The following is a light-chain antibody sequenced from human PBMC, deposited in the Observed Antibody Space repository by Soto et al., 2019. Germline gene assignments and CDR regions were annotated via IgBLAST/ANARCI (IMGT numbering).Light chain of an antibody. J-gene: IGKJ4*01. CDR3: HQYGSSPQT. CDR2: GTS. V-gene: IGKV3-20*01. CDR1: QSVSSTY. Sequence: EIVLTQSPGTLSLSPGERATLSCRASQSVSSTYLAWYQQKPGQAPRLLIYGTSTRATGIPDRFSGSGSGTDFTLTISSLEPEDFAVYYCHQYGSSPQTFGGGTKVEIK.